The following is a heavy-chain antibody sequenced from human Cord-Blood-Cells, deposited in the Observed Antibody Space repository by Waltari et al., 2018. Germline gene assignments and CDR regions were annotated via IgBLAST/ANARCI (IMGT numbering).Heavy chain of an antibody. CDR3: ARDCSGGSCFDY. CDR2: IWYDGSNK. V-gene: IGHV3-33*01. Sequence: QVQLVESGGGVVQPGRSLRLSCAASGFTFSSYGMHWVRQAPGKGVEWVAVIWYDGSNKYDADSVKGRFTISRDNSKNTLYLQMNSLRAEDTAVYYCARDCSGGSCFDYWGQGTLVTVSS. CDR1: GFTFSSYG. D-gene: IGHD2-15*01. J-gene: IGHJ4*02.